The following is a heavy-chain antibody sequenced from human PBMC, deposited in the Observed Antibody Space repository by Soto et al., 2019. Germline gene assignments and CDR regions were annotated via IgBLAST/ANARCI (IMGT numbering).Heavy chain of an antibody. CDR3: AHSTRRENCSGGTCYFFDF. D-gene: IGHD2-15*01. CDR2: LYWDDDK. V-gene: IGHV2-5*02. Sequence: QITLKEPGPTLVKPTQTLTLTCTCSGFSVDAGGVGVGWIRQPPGKALEWLAILYWDDDKRYSPSLKSRLTITKDASKNQVVLTMTNMDPVDTATYYCAHSTRRENCSGGTCYFFDFWGQGTLVTVSS. CDR1: GFSVDAGGVG. J-gene: IGHJ4*02.